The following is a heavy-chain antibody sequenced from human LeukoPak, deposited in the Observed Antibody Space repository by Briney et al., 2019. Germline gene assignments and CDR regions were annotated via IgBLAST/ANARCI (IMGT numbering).Heavy chain of an antibody. J-gene: IGHJ4*02. CDR2: INHSGST. V-gene: IGHV4-39*07. Sequence: SETLSLTCTVSGGSVSSGSYHWSWIRQPPGKGLEWIGEINHSGSTNYNPSLKSRVTISVDTSKNQFSLKLSSVTAADTAVYYCARASLSPDYFDYWGQGTLVTVSS. CDR3: ARASLSPDYFDY. CDR1: GGSVSSGSYH.